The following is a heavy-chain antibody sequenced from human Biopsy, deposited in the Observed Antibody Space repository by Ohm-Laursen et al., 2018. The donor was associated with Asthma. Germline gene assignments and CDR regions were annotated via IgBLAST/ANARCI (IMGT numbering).Heavy chain of an antibody. CDR1: GYSLTDLS. J-gene: IGHJ6*02. D-gene: IGHD6-19*01. CDR3: ARCQVGYSSGWSLLLKKIYYSGMDV. CDR2: IMTVFGTT. V-gene: IGHV1-69*01. Sequence: SSVKVSCKISGYSLTDLSMHWVRQAPGQGLEWLGGIMTVFGTTNFAQKFQGRVTITADESTSTAYMEVTSLRSEDTAIYYCARCQVGYSSGWSLLLKKIYYSGMDVWGQGTAVTVSS.